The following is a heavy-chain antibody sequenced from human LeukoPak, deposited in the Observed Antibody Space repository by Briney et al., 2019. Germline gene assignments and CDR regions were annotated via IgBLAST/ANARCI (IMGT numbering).Heavy chain of an antibody. CDR2: IHYSGGT. J-gene: IGHJ5*02. V-gene: IGHV4-59*02. D-gene: IGHD3-10*01. Sequence: PSETLSLTCTVSGGSVTSYYWSWIRQPPGKGLKWIGYIHYSGGTNYNPSLKRRVTISVDTSKNPFSLKLSSVTAADTGVYYCARDRHGSGSAHSFDPWGQGTLVTVSS. CDR1: GGSVTSYY. CDR3: ARDRHGSGSAHSFDP.